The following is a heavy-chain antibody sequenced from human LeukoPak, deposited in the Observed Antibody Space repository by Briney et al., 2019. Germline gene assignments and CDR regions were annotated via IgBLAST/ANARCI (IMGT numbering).Heavy chain of an antibody. V-gene: IGHV3-30*04. CDR2: ISYDGSNK. J-gene: IGHJ4*02. CDR3: ARVYYYDSSGYSILGLGADY. D-gene: IGHD3-22*01. CDR1: GFTFSSYA. Sequence: GGSLRLSCAASGFTFSSYAMHWVRQAPGKGLEWVAVISYDGSNKYYADSVKGRFTISRDNSKNTLYLQMNSLRAADTAVYYCARVYYYDSSGYSILGLGADYWGQGTLVTVSS.